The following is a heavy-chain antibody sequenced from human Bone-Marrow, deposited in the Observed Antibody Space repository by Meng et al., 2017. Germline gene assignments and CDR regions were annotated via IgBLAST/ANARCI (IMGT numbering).Heavy chain of an antibody. D-gene: IGHD1-20*01. Sequence: RLVQSGPQGRRPGSWVKVSRMASGGPFVCSDIGWVVTAPGQGFEWMGWIIPIFGTANLAQKFQGRVTITADKSTSTAYMELSSLRSEDTAVYYCARDVLGNWNYIDYWGQGTLVTVSS. V-gene: IGHV1-69*06. J-gene: IGHJ4*02. CDR3: ARDVLGNWNYIDY. CDR2: IIPIFGTA. CDR1: GGPFVCSD.